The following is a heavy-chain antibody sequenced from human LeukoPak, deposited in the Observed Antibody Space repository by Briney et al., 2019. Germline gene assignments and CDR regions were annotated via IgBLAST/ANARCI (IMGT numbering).Heavy chain of an antibody. CDR2: IKQDGSER. V-gene: IGHV3-7*04. CDR3: ARDYDNSGYSVRFEY. CDR1: GFTFSRYW. Sequence: PGGSLRLSCAASGFTFSRYWTTWVRQAPGKGLEWVANIKQDGSERNYVDSVKGRFAISRDNAKRTLYLQLNSLRAEDTAVYYCARDYDNSGYSVRFEYWGQGTLVTVSS. D-gene: IGHD3-22*01. J-gene: IGHJ4*02.